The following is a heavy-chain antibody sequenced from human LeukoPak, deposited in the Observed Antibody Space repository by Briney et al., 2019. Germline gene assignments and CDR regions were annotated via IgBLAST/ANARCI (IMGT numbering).Heavy chain of an antibody. CDR3: ARRMAYYYDSSGYKDDY. Sequence: PSETLSLTCAVYGGSFSGYYWSWIRQPPGKGLEWIGGINHSGSTNYNPSLKSRVTISVDTSKNQFSLKLSSVTAADTAVYYCARRMAYYYDSSGYKDDYWGQGTLVTVSS. CDR1: GGSFSGYY. CDR2: INHSGST. J-gene: IGHJ4*02. V-gene: IGHV4-34*01. D-gene: IGHD3-22*01.